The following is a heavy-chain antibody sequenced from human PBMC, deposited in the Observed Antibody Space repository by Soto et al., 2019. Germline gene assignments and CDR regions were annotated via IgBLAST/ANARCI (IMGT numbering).Heavy chain of an antibody. V-gene: IGHV1-18*04. CDR1: GYTFTSYG. CDR2: ISAYNGNT. Sequence: ASVNVSCKASGYTFTSYGISWVRQAPGQGLEWMGWISAYNGNTNYAQKLQGRVTMTTDTSTSTAYMELRSLRSDDTAVYYCARDVRQQLVPHYYGMDVWGQGTTVTVSS. CDR3: ARDVRQQLVPHYYGMDV. D-gene: IGHD6-13*01. J-gene: IGHJ6*02.